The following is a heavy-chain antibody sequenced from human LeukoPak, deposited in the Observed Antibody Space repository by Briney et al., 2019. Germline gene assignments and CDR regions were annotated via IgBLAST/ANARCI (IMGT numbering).Heavy chain of an antibody. Sequence: QPGGSLRLSCVASGFTFPTYSMAWVRQAPGKGLDWVSSINADGDDMYYADSVKGRFTISRDNAKNTLYLQMNSLRAEDTAVYYCARRYYYGSGSYHFDYWGQGTLVTVSS. J-gene: IGHJ4*02. CDR3: ARRYYYGSGSYHFDY. V-gene: IGHV3-74*01. CDR2: INADGDDM. D-gene: IGHD3-10*01. CDR1: GFTFPTYS.